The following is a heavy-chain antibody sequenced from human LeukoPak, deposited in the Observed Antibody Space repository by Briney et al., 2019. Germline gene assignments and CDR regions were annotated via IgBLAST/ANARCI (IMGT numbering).Heavy chain of an antibody. CDR3: ARDFIVVVTATNYGMDV. Sequence: GGSLRLSCAASGFTFSSYWMTWVRQAPGKGLEWVANIKQDGGEKYYVDSVKGRFTISRDNAKNSLYLQMNSLRAEDTAVYYCARDFIVVVTATNYGMDVWGQGTTVTVSS. J-gene: IGHJ6*02. D-gene: IGHD2-21*02. CDR1: GFTFSSYW. V-gene: IGHV3-7*01. CDR2: IKQDGGEK.